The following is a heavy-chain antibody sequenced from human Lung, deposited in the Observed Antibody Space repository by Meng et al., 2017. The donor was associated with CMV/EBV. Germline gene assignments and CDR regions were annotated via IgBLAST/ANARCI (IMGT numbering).Heavy chain of an antibody. CDR2: ISSSSSYI. V-gene: IGHV3-21*01. CDR1: GFTFSTYT. CDR3: ARARVFYAMDV. Sequence: GGSXRLXCAASGFTFSTYTINWVRQAPGKGLEWVSCISSSSSYIYYADSVKGRFTISRDNAKNSVYLQMDSLRADDTAVYYCARARVFYAMDVWGQAATVTVS. J-gene: IGHJ6*02.